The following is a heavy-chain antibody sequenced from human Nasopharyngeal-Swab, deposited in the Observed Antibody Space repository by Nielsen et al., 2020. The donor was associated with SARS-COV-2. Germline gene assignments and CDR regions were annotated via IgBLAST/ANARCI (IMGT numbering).Heavy chain of an antibody. D-gene: IGHD2-15*01. CDR2: IIPIFGTA. Sequence: SVKVSCKASGGTFSSYAIRWVRQAPGQGLEWMGRIIPIFGTANYAQKFQGRVTITADESTSTAYMELSSLRSEDTAVYYCARARGYCSGGSCYSGQYNWFDPGGQGTLVTVSS. CDR3: ARARGYCSGGSCYSGQYNWFDP. J-gene: IGHJ5*02. CDR1: GGTFSSYA. V-gene: IGHV1-69*13.